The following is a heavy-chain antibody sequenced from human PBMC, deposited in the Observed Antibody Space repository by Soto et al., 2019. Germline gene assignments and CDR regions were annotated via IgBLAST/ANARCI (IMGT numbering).Heavy chain of an antibody. D-gene: IGHD2-2*01. J-gene: IGHJ4*02. CDR1: GFTVSNDA. Sequence: GGSLRLSCATSGFTVSNDAMSWVRQAPGKGLEWVSGISGSGGSSYYADSVKGRFTISRDNSKNTLNLQMDSLRAEDTAVYYCAKKSTDSSGYSDYWGQGTVVTVSS. CDR3: AKKSTDSSGYSDY. V-gene: IGHV3-23*01. CDR2: ISGSGGSS.